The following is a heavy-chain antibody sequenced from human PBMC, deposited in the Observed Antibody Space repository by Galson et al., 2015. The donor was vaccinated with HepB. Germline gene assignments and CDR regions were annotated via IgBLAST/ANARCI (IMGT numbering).Heavy chain of an antibody. CDR2: IWYDGSNK. V-gene: IGHV3-33*08. CDR3: ARDEEAGSFDY. J-gene: IGHJ4*02. D-gene: IGHD6-13*01. CDR1: GFTFSSYG. Sequence: SLRLSCAASGFTFSSYGMHWVRQAPGKGLEWVAVIWYDGSNKYYADSVKGRFTISRDNSKNTLYLQMNSLRAEDTAVYYCARDEEAGSFDYWGQGTLVTVSS.